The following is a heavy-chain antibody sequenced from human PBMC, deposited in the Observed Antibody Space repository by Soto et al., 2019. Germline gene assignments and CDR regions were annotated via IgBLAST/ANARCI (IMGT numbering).Heavy chain of an antibody. Sequence: ASVKVSCKASGYTFTGYYMHWVRQAPGQGLEWMGWINPNSGGTNYAQKFQGWVTMTRDTSISTAYMELSRLRSDDTAVYYCARDLVSSSGHYYYGMDVWGQGTTVTVSS. CDR3: ARDLVSSSGHYYYGMDV. CDR1: GYTFTGYY. D-gene: IGHD6-6*01. V-gene: IGHV1-2*04. CDR2: INPNSGGT. J-gene: IGHJ6*02.